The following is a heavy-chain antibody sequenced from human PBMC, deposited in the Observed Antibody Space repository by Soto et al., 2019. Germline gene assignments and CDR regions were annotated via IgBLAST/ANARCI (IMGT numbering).Heavy chain of an antibody. J-gene: IGHJ6*02. Sequence: WGSLRLSCAASGFTFSSYAMHWVRQAPGKGLEWVAVISYDGSNKYYADSVRGRFTISRDNSKNRLYLKMNSLRDEDTAVYYCGRDRLAYSSPSRCYGPVDSYYYGMDVWRQGTTVIFCS. CDR3: GRDRLAYSSPSRCYGPVDSYYYGMDV. D-gene: IGHD2-15*01. CDR2: ISYDGSNK. V-gene: IGHV3-30-3*01. CDR1: GFTFSSYA.